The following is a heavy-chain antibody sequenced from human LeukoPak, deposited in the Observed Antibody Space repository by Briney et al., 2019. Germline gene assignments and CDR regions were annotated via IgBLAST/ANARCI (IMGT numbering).Heavy chain of an antibody. J-gene: IGHJ5*02. CDR3: ASVGVVVPAASNWFDP. Sequence: SVKVSCKASGGTFSSYAISWVRQAPGQGLEWMGRIIPIFGIANYAQKFQGRVKITADKSTSTAYMELSSLRSEDTAVYYCASVGVVVPAASNWFDPWGQGTLVTVSS. CDR1: GGTFSSYA. V-gene: IGHV1-69*04. CDR2: IIPIFGIA. D-gene: IGHD2-2*01.